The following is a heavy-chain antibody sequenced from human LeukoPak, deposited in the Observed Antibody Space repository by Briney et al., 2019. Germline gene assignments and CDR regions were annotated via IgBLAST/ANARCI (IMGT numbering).Heavy chain of an antibody. CDR1: GYTFTSYA. D-gene: IGHD3-10*01. J-gene: IGHJ4*02. CDR3: AREDGSGSSYDY. CDR2: INAGNGNT. Sequence: APVKVSCKASGYTFTSYAMHWVRQAPGQRLEWMGWINAGNGNTKYSQKFQGRVTITRDTSASTAYMELSSLRSEDTAVYYCAREDGSGSSYDYWGQGTLVTVSS. V-gene: IGHV1-3*01.